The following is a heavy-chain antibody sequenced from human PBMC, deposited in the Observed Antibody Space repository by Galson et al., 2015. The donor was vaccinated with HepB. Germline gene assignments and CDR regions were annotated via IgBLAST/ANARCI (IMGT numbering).Heavy chain of an antibody. CDR3: ARGDGQLVEYYYYGMDV. CDR2: IKQDGSEK. J-gene: IGHJ6*02. CDR1: GFTFSSYW. D-gene: IGHD6-13*01. Sequence: SLRLSCAASGFTFSSYWMSWVRQAPGKGLEWVANIKQDGSEKYYVDSVKGRFTISRGNAKNSLYLQMNSLRAEDTAVYYCARGDGQLVEYYYYGMDVWGQGTTVTVSS. V-gene: IGHV3-7*03.